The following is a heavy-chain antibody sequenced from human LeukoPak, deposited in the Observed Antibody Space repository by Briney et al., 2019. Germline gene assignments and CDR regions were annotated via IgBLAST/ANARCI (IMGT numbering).Heavy chain of an antibody. CDR3: ARGLGYGSGPVDH. CDR1: GFTVSTNY. CDR2: IYSDGTT. D-gene: IGHD3-10*01. Sequence: PGGSLRPSCAASGFTVSTNYMTWVRQAPGKGLEWVSVIYSDGTTYYADSVKGRFTTSRDNSKNTVYLQMNSLRAEDTAVYYCARGLGYGSGPVDHWGQGTLVTLSS. J-gene: IGHJ4*02. V-gene: IGHV3-53*01.